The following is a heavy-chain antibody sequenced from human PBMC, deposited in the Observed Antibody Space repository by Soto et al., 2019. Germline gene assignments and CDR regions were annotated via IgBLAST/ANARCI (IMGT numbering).Heavy chain of an antibody. D-gene: IGHD3-22*01. CDR1: GGSISSGSYY. CDR3: ARESYYYDSSGYPSWGFDH. V-gene: IGHV4-31*03. CDR2: IYYSGST. J-gene: IGHJ5*02. Sequence: SETLSLTCTVSGGSISSGSYYWSWIRQHPGKGLEWIGYIYYSGSTYYNPSLKSRVTISVDTSKNQFSLKLSSVTAADTAVYYCARESYYYDSSGYPSWGFDHWGQGTLVTAS.